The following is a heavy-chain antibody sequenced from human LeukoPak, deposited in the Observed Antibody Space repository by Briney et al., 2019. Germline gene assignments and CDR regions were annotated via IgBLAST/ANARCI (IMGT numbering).Heavy chain of an antibody. J-gene: IGHJ4*02. CDR2: ISGSGDST. Sequence: GGSLRLSCAASGFTFSSYAMSWVRQAPGKGLEWVSGISGSGDSTYYADSVKGRFTISRDNSKNTLYLQMNSLRVEDTAVYYCAKDFSSSPDYFDYWGQGTLVTVSS. V-gene: IGHV3-23*01. CDR1: GFTFSSYA. CDR3: AKDFSSSPDYFDY. D-gene: IGHD6-6*01.